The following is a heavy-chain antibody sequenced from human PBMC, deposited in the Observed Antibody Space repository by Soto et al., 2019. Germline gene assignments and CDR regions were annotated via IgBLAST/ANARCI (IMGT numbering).Heavy chain of an antibody. D-gene: IGHD6-13*01. CDR3: AHYREIAAAGRWFDP. CDR2: IYWDDDK. Sequence: SGPTLVNPTQTLTLTCTFSGFSLSTSGVGVGWIRQPPGKALEWLALIYWDDDKRYSPSLKSRLTITKDTSKNQVVLTMTNMDPVDTATYYGAHYREIAAAGRWFDPWGQGTLVTVSS. CDR1: GFSLSTSGVG. V-gene: IGHV2-5*02. J-gene: IGHJ5*02.